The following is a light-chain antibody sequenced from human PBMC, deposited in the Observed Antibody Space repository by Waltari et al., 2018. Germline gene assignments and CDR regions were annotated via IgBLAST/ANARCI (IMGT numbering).Light chain of an antibody. CDR3: QVWDSSDDHVV. CDR2: DDS. J-gene: IGLJ2*01. Sequence: SYVLTQPPSVSVAPGQTATIACGENNIGSKSVHWYQQKPGQAPVLVGYDDSDRPSGSPERFSGSNSGTATLTSSGVEGGDEADYYCQVWDSSDDHVVFGGGTKLTVL. V-gene: IGLV3-21*02. CDR1: NIGSKS.